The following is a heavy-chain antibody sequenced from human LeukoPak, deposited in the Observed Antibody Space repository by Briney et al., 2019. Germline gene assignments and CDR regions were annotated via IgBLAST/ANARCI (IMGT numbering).Heavy chain of an antibody. D-gene: IGHD2-2*01. CDR2: VSVFNGNT. Sequence: GASVKVSCKASGYTFTNYGVTWVRQAPGQGLEWMGWVSVFNGNTKYARKLMGRVTMTIDTSTSTAYLEVRSLRSDDTAVYYCARDKSPKSFLPAALDSWGQGTLVTVSS. J-gene: IGHJ4*02. CDR3: ARDKSPKSFLPAALDS. V-gene: IGHV1-18*01. CDR1: GYTFTNYG.